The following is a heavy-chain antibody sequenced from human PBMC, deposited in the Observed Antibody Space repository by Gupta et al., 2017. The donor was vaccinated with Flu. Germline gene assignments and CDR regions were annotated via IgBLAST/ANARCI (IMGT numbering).Heavy chain of an antibody. J-gene: IGHJ6*02. CDR3: AHSPGAADYYYYGMDV. V-gene: IGHV2-5*02. D-gene: IGHD3-10*01. CDR1: GFSLSTSGVG. Sequence: QITLTESGPTLVKPTQTLTLTCTFSGFSLSTSGVGVGWIRQPPGKALEWLALIYWDDDKRYSPSLKSRLTITKDTSKNQVVLTMTNMDPVDTATYYCAHSPGAADYYYYGMDVWGQGTTVTVSS. CDR2: IYWDDDK.